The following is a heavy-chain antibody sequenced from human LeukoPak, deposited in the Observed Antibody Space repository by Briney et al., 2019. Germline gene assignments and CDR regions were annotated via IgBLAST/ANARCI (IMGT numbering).Heavy chain of an antibody. CDR2: ISSSGSTI. Sequence: GSLRLSCAGSGFTFSDYYMSWIRQAPGKGLEWVSYISSSGSTIYYADSVKGRFTISRDNAKNSLYLQMNSLRAEDTAVYYCARNLGYSSSWYRAFDIWGQGTMVTVSS. V-gene: IGHV3-11*01. D-gene: IGHD6-13*01. J-gene: IGHJ3*02. CDR1: GFTFSDYY. CDR3: ARNLGYSSSWYRAFDI.